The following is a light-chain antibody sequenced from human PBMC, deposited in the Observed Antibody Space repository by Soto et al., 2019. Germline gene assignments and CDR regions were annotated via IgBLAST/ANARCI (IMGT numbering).Light chain of an antibody. V-gene: IGKV3-11*01. J-gene: IGKJ5*01. Sequence: EIVLTQSPATLSLSPGERATLSCRTSQSVSSYFAWYQQKPGRAPRLLIYDASNRATGIPARFIGSGSGTDFTLTISSLAPEDFAVYYCHQRSNWPITFGQGTRLEI. CDR2: DAS. CDR1: QSVSSY. CDR3: HQRSNWPIT.